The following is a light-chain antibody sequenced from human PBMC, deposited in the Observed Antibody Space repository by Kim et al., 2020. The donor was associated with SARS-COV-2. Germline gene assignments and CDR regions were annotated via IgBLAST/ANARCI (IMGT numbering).Light chain of an antibody. V-gene: IGKV3-11*01. CDR2: DAA. CDR3: QQRGNWPPALT. J-gene: IGKJ4*01. CDR1: HNVGIS. Sequence: PGESATLSCRAGHNVGISLAWYQQTPGQAPRLLLYDAAIRAAGIPDRFSGSGSGTDFTLTIGSLAPEDFAVYYCQQRGNWPPALTFGGGTKVDIK.